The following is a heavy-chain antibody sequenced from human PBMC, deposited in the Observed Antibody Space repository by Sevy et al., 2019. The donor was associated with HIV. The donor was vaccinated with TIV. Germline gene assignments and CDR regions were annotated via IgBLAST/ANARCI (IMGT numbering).Heavy chain of an antibody. J-gene: IGHJ6*02. Sequence: GGSLRLSCAASGFTFSSYSMNWVRQAPGKGLEWVSYISSSSTIYYADSVKGRFTISRDNAKNSLYLQMNSLRDEDTAVYYCARDEYYDILTGFHYGMDVWGQGTTVTVSS. CDR2: ISSSSTI. CDR3: ARDEYYDILTGFHYGMDV. CDR1: GFTFSSYS. V-gene: IGHV3-48*02. D-gene: IGHD3-9*01.